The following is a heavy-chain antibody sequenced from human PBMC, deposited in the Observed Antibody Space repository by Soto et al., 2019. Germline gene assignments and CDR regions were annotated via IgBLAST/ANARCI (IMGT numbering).Heavy chain of an antibody. D-gene: IGHD4-17*01. CDR2: IYYSGST. CDR3: AKYGDYHYYYYMDV. Sequence: PSETLSLTCTVSGGSISSYYWSWIRQPPGKGLEWIGYIYYSGSTNYNPSLKSRVTISVDTSKNQFSLKLSSVTAADTAVYYCAKYGDYHYYYYMDVWGKGTTVTV. J-gene: IGHJ6*03. V-gene: IGHV4-59*08. CDR1: GGSISSYY.